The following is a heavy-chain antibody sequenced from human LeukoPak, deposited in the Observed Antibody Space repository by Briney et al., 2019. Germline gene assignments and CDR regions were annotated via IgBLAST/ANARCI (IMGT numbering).Heavy chain of an antibody. V-gene: IGHV4-30-4*08. CDR3: ARASFLEWLLPGAFDI. D-gene: IGHD3-3*01. CDR1: GGSISSGDYY. Sequence: SETLSLTCTVCGGSISSGDYYWSWIRQPPGKGLEWIGYIYYSGSTYYNPSLKSRVTISVDTSKDQFSLKLSSVTAADTAVYYCARASFLEWLLPGAFDIWGQGTMVTVSS. J-gene: IGHJ3*02. CDR2: IYYSGST.